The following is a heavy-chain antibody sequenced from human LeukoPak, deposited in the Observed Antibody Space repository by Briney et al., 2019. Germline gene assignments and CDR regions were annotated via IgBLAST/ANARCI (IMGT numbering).Heavy chain of an antibody. CDR3: ARDMGYNYGFFDS. CDR1: GLTLSRFA. D-gene: IGHD5-18*01. CDR2: ISYDGSPK. V-gene: IGHV3-30-3*01. Sequence: GTSLRLSCAASGLTLSRFAMHWVRQAPGKGLEWVASISYDGSPKYNADSVKGPFTISRDNPKNTLYLQINSLSPDDTAVYYCARDMGYNYGFFDSWGQGTLVTVSS. J-gene: IGHJ4*02.